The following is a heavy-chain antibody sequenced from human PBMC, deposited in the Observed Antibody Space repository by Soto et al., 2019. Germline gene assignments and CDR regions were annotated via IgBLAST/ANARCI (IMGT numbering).Heavy chain of an antibody. CDR2: IYTSGST. V-gene: IGHV4-4*07. CDR3: ARGPHSIAAAGTGVSFDY. D-gene: IGHD6-13*01. CDR1: GGSISSYY. J-gene: IGHJ4*02. Sequence: SETLSLTCTVSGGSISSYYWSWIRQPAGKGLEWIGRIYTSGSTNYNPSLKSRVTMPVDTSENQFSLKLSSVTAADTAVYYCARGPHSIAAAGTGVSFDYWGQGTLVTVSS.